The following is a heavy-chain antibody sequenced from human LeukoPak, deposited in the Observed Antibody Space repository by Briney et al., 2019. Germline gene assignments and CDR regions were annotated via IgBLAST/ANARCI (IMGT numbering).Heavy chain of an antibody. CDR2: IDIGSTSI. V-gene: IGHV3-48*01. CDR3: ARDLAARGYFDY. Sequence: PGGSLRLSCAASGFTFSSYAMSWVRQAPGKGLEWVSYIDIGSTSIYYADSVKGRFTISRDNAKSSLYLQMNSLRAEDTAVYYCARDLAARGYFDYWGQGTLVTVSS. CDR1: GFTFSSYA. J-gene: IGHJ4*02. D-gene: IGHD6-13*01.